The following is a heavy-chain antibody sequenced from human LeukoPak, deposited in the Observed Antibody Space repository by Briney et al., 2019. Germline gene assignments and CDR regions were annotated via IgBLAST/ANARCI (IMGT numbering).Heavy chain of an antibody. CDR2: IYYSGST. D-gene: IGHD2-21*02. Sequence: SETLSLTCTVSGGSISSYYWSWIRQPPGKGLEWIGYIYYSGSTNYNPSLKSRVTISVDTSKNQFSLKLSSVTAADTAAYYCARYVVVTAYFDYWGQGTLVTAS. J-gene: IGHJ4*02. V-gene: IGHV4-59*01. CDR1: GGSISSYY. CDR3: ARYVVVTAYFDY.